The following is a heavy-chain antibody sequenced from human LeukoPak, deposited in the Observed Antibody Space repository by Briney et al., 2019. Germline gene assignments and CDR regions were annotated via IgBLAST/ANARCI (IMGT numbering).Heavy chain of an antibody. Sequence: GGSLRLSCAASGFTFSTYGMNWVRQAPGKGLEWVSYINLNSRTIDYADSVRGRFTISRDNAKNSLYLQMNSLRVEDTAVYYCSRAHNWKYGTFDYWGQGTLVTVSS. V-gene: IGHV3-48*04. CDR3: SRAHNWKYGTFDY. CDR2: INLNSRTI. CDR1: GFTFSTYG. J-gene: IGHJ4*02. D-gene: IGHD1-7*01.